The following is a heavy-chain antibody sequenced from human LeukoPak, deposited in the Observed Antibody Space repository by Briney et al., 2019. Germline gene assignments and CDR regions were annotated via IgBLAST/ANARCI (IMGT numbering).Heavy chain of an antibody. D-gene: IGHD1-26*01. J-gene: IGHJ6*02. CDR2: IYGSGRT. CDR1: GFTVSSNY. Sequence: GGSLRLSCAASGFTVSSNYMSWVRQTPRKGLEWVSVIYGSGRTYYADSAKGRFTISRDNSKNTLYLQMNSLRAEDTAVYYCAKDLRELSYYYYGMDVWGQGTTVTVSS. CDR3: AKDLRELSYYYYGMDV. V-gene: IGHV3-53*01.